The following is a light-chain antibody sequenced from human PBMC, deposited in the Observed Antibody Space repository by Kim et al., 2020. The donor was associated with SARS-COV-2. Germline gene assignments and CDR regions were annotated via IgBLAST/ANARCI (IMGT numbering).Light chain of an antibody. J-gene: IGKJ3*01. CDR1: QSISNW. CDR3: QHYNPYQAT. Sequence: DIQMTQSPSTLSASVGDRVTITCRASQSISNWLAWYQQKPGKAPNLLIYDASSLGSGVPSRFSGSGSGTEFTLTISSLQPDDFATYFCQHYNPYQATFGPGAKVDI. V-gene: IGKV1-5*01. CDR2: DAS.